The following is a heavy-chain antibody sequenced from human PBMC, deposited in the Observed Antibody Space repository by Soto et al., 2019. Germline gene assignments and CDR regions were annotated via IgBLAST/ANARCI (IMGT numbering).Heavy chain of an antibody. CDR2: IYHSGDT. D-gene: IGHD6-13*01. CDR1: GVSISSTHW. V-gene: IGHV4-4*02. Sequence: PSETLALTCAVSGVSISSTHWWSWVRQPPGKGVEFIGEIYHSGDTNYNRSLRSRVIISXXXSXXXXSLXXNXXTAXDRAVYYCFKVISSHHEQFAFRGQRSRVTGSS. CDR3: FKVISSHHEQFAF. J-gene: IGHJ4*02.